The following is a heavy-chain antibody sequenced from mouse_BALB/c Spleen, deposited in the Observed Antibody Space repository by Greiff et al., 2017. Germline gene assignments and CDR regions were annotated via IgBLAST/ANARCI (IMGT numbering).Heavy chain of an antibody. CDR3: ARWDYGYWYFDV. CDR2: ISSGGSYT. V-gene: IGHV5-9-3*01. Sequence: EVHLVESGGGLVKPGGSLKLSCAASGFTFSSYAMSWVRQTPEKRLEWVATISSGGSYTYYPDSVKGRFTISRDNAKNTLYLQMSSLRSEDTAMYYCARWDYGYWYFDVWGAGTTVTVSS. J-gene: IGHJ1*01. CDR1: GFTFSSYA. D-gene: IGHD2-4*01.